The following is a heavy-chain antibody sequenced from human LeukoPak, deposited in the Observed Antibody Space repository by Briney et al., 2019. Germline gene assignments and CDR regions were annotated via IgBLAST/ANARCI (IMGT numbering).Heavy chain of an antibody. J-gene: IGHJ6*03. CDR1: GFTVSSDY. Sequence: GGSLRLSCAASGFTVSSDYMSWVRQAPGKGLEWVSVIYSGGSTYYADSVKGRFTISRDNSKNTPYLQMNSLRAEDTAVYYCARDRHGITGTTEGHMDVWGKGTTVTVSS. CDR3: ARDRHGITGTTEGHMDV. CDR2: IYSGGST. V-gene: IGHV3-53*01. D-gene: IGHD1-20*01.